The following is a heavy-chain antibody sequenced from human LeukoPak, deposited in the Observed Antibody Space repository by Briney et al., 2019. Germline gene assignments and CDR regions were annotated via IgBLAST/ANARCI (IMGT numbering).Heavy chain of an antibody. Sequence: PGGSLRLSCVGSGLTLNTYSFNWVRQAPGKGLEWVSAISDTGTYKYYADSVKGRFTISRDSAKNSLYLQMHSLRAEDTAVYYCARFYGSGTYEAFDIWGQGTWVTVSS. CDR2: ISDTGTYK. V-gene: IGHV3-21*01. D-gene: IGHD3-10*01. CDR1: GLTLNTYS. CDR3: ARFYGSGTYEAFDI. J-gene: IGHJ3*02.